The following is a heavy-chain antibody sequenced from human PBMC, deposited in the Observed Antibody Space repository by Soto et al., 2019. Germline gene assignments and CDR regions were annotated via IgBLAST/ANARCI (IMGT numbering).Heavy chain of an antibody. J-gene: IGHJ4*02. CDR3: ATVFGL. CDR1: GFTLGSHR. CDR2: IDTAGGGT. Sequence: DVQLVESGGGLVQPGGSLRVSCAASGFTLGSHRIHWVRQPPGKGLEWVSRIDTAGGGTSYADSVKGRFTISTDNAKNSVYLEMNGLRAADTAVYYCATVFGLWGQGTLVTVSS. V-gene: IGHV3-74*01. D-gene: IGHD3-16*01.